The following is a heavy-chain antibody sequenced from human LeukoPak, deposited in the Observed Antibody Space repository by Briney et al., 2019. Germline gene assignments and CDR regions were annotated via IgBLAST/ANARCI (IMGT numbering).Heavy chain of an antibody. D-gene: IGHD3-10*01. CDR1: GGPISSYY. J-gene: IGHJ3*02. CDR2: ISYSGGT. CDR3: AREGQVRALGAGSYYDDAFDI. Sequence: KASETLSLTCTVSGGPISSYYSRWIPQSPGKGLGWCGYISYSGGTNYNPSLTSGVTISVDTSKNQCSLKLSSVTAVDTAVYYCAREGQVRALGAGSYYDDAFDIWGQGTMVTVSS. V-gene: IGHV4-59*01.